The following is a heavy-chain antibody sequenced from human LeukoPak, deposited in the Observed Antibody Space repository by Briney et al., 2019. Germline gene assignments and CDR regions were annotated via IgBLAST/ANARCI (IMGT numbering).Heavy chain of an antibody. D-gene: IGHD3-22*01. Sequence: GASVRVSCKASGYTFTNYGITWVRQAPGQGLEWMGWISTHNVNTNYAQKFQGRVTMTTDASTGTAYMELRSLRSDDTAEYYCARDLFPSFYYDSRGPIGYWGQGALVTVSS. V-gene: IGHV1-18*04. CDR1: GYTFTNYG. CDR2: ISTHNVNT. J-gene: IGHJ4*02. CDR3: ARDLFPSFYYDSRGPIGY.